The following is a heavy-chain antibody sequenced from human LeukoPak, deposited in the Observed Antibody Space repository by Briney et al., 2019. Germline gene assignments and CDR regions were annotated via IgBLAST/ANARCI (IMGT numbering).Heavy chain of an antibody. CDR3: ARQSGFLDGYFDY. J-gene: IGHJ4*02. CDR1: GGSISSYY. D-gene: IGHD3-3*01. CDR2: IYYSGST. V-gene: IGHV4-59*08. Sequence: SETLSLTCTVSGGSISSYYWSWIRQPPGKGLEWIGYIYYSGSTNYNPPLKSRVTISVDTSKNQFSLKLSSVTAADTAVYYCARQSGFLDGYFDYWGQGTLVTVSS.